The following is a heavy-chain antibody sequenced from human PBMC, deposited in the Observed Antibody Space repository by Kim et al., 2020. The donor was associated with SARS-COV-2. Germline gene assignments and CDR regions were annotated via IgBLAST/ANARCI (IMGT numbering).Heavy chain of an antibody. Sequence: GGSLRLSCAASGFTFKNYGMHWVRQAPGKGLEWVAVISNDGDYRFYGDSVKGRFTISRDNSNNTLYLEMKSLRAYDTALYFCAKDLASVAVADFDNGGQGTLVTVSS. V-gene: IGHV3-30*18. CDR2: ISNDGDYR. CDR3: AKDLASVAVADFDN. D-gene: IGHD6-19*01. J-gene: IGHJ4*02. CDR1: GFTFKNYG.